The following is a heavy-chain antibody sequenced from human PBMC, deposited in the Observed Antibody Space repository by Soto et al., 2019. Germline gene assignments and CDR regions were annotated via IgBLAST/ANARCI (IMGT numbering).Heavy chain of an antibody. Sequence: QVQLQESGPGLVKPSETLSLTCTVSGGSISTYYWSWIRQPPGKGLEWIGYIYYGGSANYNPSLKSRVTISVVTSKKQFSLRLDSVTAADTAVYYCARGGHCTNGVCSALDYWGQGTLVTVSS. J-gene: IGHJ4*02. CDR1: GGSISTYY. V-gene: IGHV4-59*08. D-gene: IGHD2-8*01. CDR2: IYYGGSA. CDR3: ARGGHCTNGVCSALDY.